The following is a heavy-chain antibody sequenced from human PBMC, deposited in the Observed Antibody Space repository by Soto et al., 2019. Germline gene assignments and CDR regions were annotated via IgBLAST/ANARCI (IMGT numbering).Heavy chain of an antibody. CDR1: GFPLSTYG. J-gene: IGHJ6*02. CDR2: ITGTGGNT. V-gene: IGHV3-23*01. Sequence: EVQLLESGGGLVQPGGSLRLSCAASGFPLSTYGMTWVRQAPGKGLEWVSAITGTGGNTYYVDSVKGRFTSSRDNSKNMLYLQVNSLRVEDTAVYYCARIRVYWYGVDVWGQGTTVTVSS. CDR3: ARIRVYWYGVDV. D-gene: IGHD3-10*01.